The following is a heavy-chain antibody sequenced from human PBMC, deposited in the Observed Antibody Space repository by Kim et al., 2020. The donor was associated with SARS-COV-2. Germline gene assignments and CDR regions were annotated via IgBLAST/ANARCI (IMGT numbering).Heavy chain of an antibody. CDR3: ASLDIAARTSFDY. J-gene: IGHJ4*02. Sequence: YAHSVKGRFTIPRDNSKNTLYLQMNSLRAEDTAVYYCASLDIAARTSFDYWGQGTLVTVSS. D-gene: IGHD6-6*01. V-gene: IGHV3-30*01.